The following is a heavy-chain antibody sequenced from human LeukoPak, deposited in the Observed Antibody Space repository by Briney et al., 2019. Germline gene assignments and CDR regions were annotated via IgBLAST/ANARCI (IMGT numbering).Heavy chain of an antibody. CDR1: GGTFSSYA. CDR3: ATGYSSGWTWYNWFDP. D-gene: IGHD6-19*01. J-gene: IGHJ5*02. CDR2: IIPIFGTA. V-gene: IGHV1-69*06. Sequence: ASVKVSCKASGGTFSSYAISWVRQAPGQGLEWMGGIIPIFGTANYAQKFQGRVTMTEDTSTDTAYMELSSLRSEDTAVYYCATGYSSGWTWYNWFDPWGQGTLVTVSS.